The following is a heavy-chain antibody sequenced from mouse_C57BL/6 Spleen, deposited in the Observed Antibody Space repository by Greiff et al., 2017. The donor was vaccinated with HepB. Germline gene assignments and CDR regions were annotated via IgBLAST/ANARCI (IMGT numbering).Heavy chain of an antibody. CDR1: GYTFTSYW. CDR3: ARGGGAWFAY. Sequence: QVQLQQPGAELVMPGASVKLSCKASGYTFTSYWMHWVKQRPGQGLEWIGEIDPSDSYTNYNQKFKGKSTLTVDKSSSTAYMQLSSLTSEDSAVCYCARGGGAWFAYWGQGTLVTVSA. V-gene: IGHV1-69*01. J-gene: IGHJ3*01. CDR2: IDPSDSYT.